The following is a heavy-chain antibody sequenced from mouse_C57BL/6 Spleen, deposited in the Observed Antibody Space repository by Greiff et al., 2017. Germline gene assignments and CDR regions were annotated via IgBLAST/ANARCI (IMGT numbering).Heavy chain of an antibody. Sequence: VKLMESGAELVRPGTSVKVSCKASGYAFTNYLIEWVKQRPGQGLEWIGVINPGSGGTNYNEKFKGKATLTADKSSSTAYMQLSSLTSEDSAVYFCARSGYSNYVWYFDVWGTGTTVTVSS. CDR1: GYAFTNYL. D-gene: IGHD2-5*01. J-gene: IGHJ1*03. CDR3: ARSGYSNYVWYFDV. CDR2: INPGSGGT. V-gene: IGHV1-54*01.